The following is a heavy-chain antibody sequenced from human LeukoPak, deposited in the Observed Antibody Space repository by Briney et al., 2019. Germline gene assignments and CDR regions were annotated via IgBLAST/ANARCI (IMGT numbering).Heavy chain of an antibody. CDR2: ISGNTGTT. CDR1: GFTFSTYA. D-gene: IGHD3-10*01. J-gene: IGHJ3*02. CDR3: AKSLGNSAGSRRAFDI. V-gene: IGHV3-23*01. Sequence: GGSLRLSCAASGFTFSTYAMSWVRQAPGKGLEWVSAISGNTGTTYYADSVKGRFAISRDNSENTLYLQMNSLRAEDTALYYCAKSLGNSAGSRRAFDIWGQGTMVTVSS.